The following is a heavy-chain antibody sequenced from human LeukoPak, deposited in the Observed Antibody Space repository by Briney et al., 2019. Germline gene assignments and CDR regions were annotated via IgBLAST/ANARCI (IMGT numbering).Heavy chain of an antibody. J-gene: IGHJ4*02. V-gene: IGHV3-11*01. CDR3: ARGYDSSDSKGH. CDR1: GFTFGDYY. Sequence: GFLRLSCAASGFTFGDYYMTWIRQAPGEGLEWISYIGSSGSTIYYADSVKGRFTVSRDNAKNSLYLQMNSLRAEDAAVYYCARGYDSSDSKGHWGQGTLVTVSS. D-gene: IGHD3-22*01. CDR2: IGSSGSTI.